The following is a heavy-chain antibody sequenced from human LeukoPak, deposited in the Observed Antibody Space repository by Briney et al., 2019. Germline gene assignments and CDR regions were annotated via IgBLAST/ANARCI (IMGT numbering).Heavy chain of an antibody. CDR3: ARAVNYDFWSGPDTYYFDY. V-gene: IGHV3-11*04. Sequence: PGGSLRLSXAASGFTFSDYYMSWIRQAPGKGLEWVSYISSSGSTIYYADSVKGRFTISRDNAKNSLYLQMNSLRAEDTAVYYCARAVNYDFWSGPDTYYFDYWGQGTLVTVSS. CDR2: ISSSGSTI. CDR1: GFTFSDYY. J-gene: IGHJ4*02. D-gene: IGHD3-3*01.